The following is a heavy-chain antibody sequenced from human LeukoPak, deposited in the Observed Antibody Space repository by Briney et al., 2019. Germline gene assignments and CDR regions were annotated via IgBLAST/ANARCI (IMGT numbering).Heavy chain of an antibody. CDR1: GFTFSSYS. Sequence: GSLRLSCAASGFTFSSYSMNWVRQAPGKGLEWVSSISSSSSYIYYADSVKGRFTISRDNAKNSLYLQMNSLRAEDTAVYYCARDEVARLPLDYWGQGTLVTVSS. V-gene: IGHV3-21*01. CDR3: ARDEVARLPLDY. J-gene: IGHJ4*02. D-gene: IGHD6-25*01. CDR2: ISSSSSYI.